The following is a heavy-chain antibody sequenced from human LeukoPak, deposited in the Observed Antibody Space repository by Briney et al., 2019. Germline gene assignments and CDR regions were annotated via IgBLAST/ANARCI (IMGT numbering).Heavy chain of an antibody. Sequence: SETLSLTCAVYGGSFGGSYWSWIRQPPGKGLEWIGEINHSGSTNYNPSLKSRVTISVDTSKNQISLKLSSVTAADTAVYYCARGPGSTRDYWGQGTLVTVPS. J-gene: IGHJ4*02. CDR2: INHSGST. CDR3: ARGPGSTRDY. CDR1: GGSFGGSY. D-gene: IGHD1-14*01. V-gene: IGHV4-34*01.